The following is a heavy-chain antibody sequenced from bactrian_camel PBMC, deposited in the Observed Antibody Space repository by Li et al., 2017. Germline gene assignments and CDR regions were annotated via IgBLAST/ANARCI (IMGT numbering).Heavy chain of an antibody. CDR2: IDRDGNR. CDR1: EDTSSWSC. Sequence: HVQLVESGGGSVQAGGSLRLSCAASEDTSSWSCMGWFREPPGKEREGVASIDRDGNRSYSDAVKGRFTVSKDNAKNILYLQMNNLKPEDTAMYYCAADRGGRACGAVWRSYRVTGYRGQGTQVTVS. V-gene: IGHV3S53*01. D-gene: IGHD2*01. CDR3: AADRGGRACGAVWRSYRVTGY. J-gene: IGHJ4*01.